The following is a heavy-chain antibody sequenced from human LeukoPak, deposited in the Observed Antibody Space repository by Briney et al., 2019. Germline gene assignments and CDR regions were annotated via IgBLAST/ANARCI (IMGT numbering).Heavy chain of an antibody. V-gene: IGHV3-7*01. CDR2: IKQDGSEK. D-gene: IGHD6-19*01. CDR1: GFTFSSYW. J-gene: IGHJ4*02. Sequence: PGGSLRLSCAASGFTFSSYWMGWVRQAPGKGLEWVANIKQDGSEKYYVDSVKGRFTISRDNARNSLYLQMNSLRAESTAVYYCARDLRSGRYPYYFDYWGQGTLVTVSS. CDR3: ARDLRSGRYPYYFDY.